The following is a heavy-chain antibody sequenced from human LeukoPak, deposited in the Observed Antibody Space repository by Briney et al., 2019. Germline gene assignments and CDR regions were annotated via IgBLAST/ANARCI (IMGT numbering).Heavy chain of an antibody. J-gene: IGHJ4*02. Sequence: SETLSLTCTVSGYSISSGYYWGWIRQPPGKGLEWIGSIYHSGSTYYNPSLKSRVTISVDTSKNQFSLKLSSVTAADTAVYYCARDRGYSSSDFDYWGQGTRVTVSS. D-gene: IGHD6-13*01. CDR2: IYHSGST. CDR3: ARDRGYSSSDFDY. V-gene: IGHV4-38-2*02. CDR1: GYSISSGYY.